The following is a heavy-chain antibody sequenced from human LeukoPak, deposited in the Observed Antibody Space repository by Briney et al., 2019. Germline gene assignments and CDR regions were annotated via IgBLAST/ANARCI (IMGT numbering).Heavy chain of an antibody. CDR3: ALQGVAVGDY. CDR2: IWNDGSIK. V-gene: IGHV3-33*01. Sequence: PGGSLRLSCAASGFTFSSYDMHWVREAPGKGLGWGSDIWNDGSIKYIAESLKGRFTLSRDNATNSLCLHMNSLRDEDTAVYYCALQGVAVGDYWGEGTPVTVSS. CDR1: GFTFSSYD. J-gene: IGHJ4*02. D-gene: IGHD6-19*01.